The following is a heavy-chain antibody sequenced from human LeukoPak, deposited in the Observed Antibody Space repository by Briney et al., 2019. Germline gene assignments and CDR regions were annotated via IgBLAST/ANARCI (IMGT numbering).Heavy chain of an antibody. CDR2: ISAYNGNT. J-gene: IGHJ4*02. D-gene: IGHD3-10*01. CDR1: GYTFTSYG. CDR3: AREAITMVRGAYYYFDY. Sequence: ASVKVSCKASGYTFTSYGISWVRQAPGQGLEWMGWISAYNGNTNYAQKLQGRVTMTTDTSTSTAYMELRSLRSDDTAVYYCAREAITMVRGAYYYFDYWGQGTLVTVSS. V-gene: IGHV1-18*01.